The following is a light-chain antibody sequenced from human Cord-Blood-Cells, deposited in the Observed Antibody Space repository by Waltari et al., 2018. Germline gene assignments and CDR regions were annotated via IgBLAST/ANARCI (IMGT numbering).Light chain of an antibody. J-gene: IGKJ5*01. V-gene: IGKV2-28*01. CDR1: QSLLHSNGYNS. CDR3: MQALQTPIT. Sequence: DIVMTQSPLPLPVTPGEPASISCRSSQSLLHSNGYNSLDWYLQKPGQSPQLLSYLGSNRASRVPDRFSGSGSGTDFTLKISRVEAEDVGVYYCMQALQTPITFGQGTRLEIK. CDR2: LGS.